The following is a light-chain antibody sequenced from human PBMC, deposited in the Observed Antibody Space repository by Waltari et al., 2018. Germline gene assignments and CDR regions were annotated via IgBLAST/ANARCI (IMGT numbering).Light chain of an antibody. CDR1: QGINNW. V-gene: IGKV1-12*01. CDR3: QQADSFPLT. J-gene: IGKJ4*01. Sequence: DIQMTQSPSSLSASVGDRVTMTCRASQGINNWLAWYQQVPGRAPKLLIYSASSLQSGVPSLFSGSGSGTNFTLTITSLQPEDFATYYCQQADSFPLTFGGGTKVEIK. CDR2: SAS.